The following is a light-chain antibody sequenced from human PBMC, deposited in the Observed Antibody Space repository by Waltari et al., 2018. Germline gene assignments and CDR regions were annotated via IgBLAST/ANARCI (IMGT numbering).Light chain of an antibody. CDR1: SSAVGGYDY. Sequence: QSALTQPASVSGSPGQSIPLSCTGTSSAVGGYDYVSWYQKRPGKAPKVMIYDVSNRPSGVSNRFSGSKSGNTASLAISGLQAEDEADYYCSSYTSTTTVIFGGGTKLTVL. CDR2: DVS. V-gene: IGLV2-14*03. CDR3: SSYTSTTTVI. J-gene: IGLJ2*01.